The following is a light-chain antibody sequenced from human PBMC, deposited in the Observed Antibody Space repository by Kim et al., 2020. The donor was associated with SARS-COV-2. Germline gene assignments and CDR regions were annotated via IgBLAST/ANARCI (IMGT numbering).Light chain of an antibody. Sequence: VSPGEKATLSCRSSQSVSSNLAWYQQKPGQAPRLLIYGASTRATGIPARFSGSGSGTEFTLTISSLQSEDFAVYYCQQYNNWPLTFGGGTKVDIK. V-gene: IGKV3-15*01. CDR1: QSVSSN. CDR3: QQYNNWPLT. CDR2: GAS. J-gene: IGKJ4*01.